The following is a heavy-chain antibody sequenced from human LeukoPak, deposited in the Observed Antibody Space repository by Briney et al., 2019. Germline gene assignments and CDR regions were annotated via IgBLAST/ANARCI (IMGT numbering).Heavy chain of an antibody. V-gene: IGHV4-59*01. J-gene: IGHJ5*02. CDR1: GGSIRSYY. CDR3: ARDRDYVGGFDP. Sequence: SETLPLTCTVSGGSIRSYYWSWIRQPPGKGLEWIGYISYSGSTNYNPSLRSRVTISVDTSENHFSLKVTSVTAADTAVYYCARDRDYVGGFDPWGQGILVTVSS. CDR2: ISYSGST. D-gene: IGHD2-21*01.